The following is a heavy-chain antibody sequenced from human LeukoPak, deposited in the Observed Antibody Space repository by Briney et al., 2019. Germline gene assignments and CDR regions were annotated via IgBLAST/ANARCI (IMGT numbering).Heavy chain of an antibody. D-gene: IGHD2-2*02. Sequence: GGSLRLSCAASGFTFSSYAMSWVRQAPGKGLEWVSAISGSGGSTYYADSVKGRFTISRDNSKNTLYLQMNSLRAEDTAVYYWANLRKLGYCSSTSCYRSYYFDYWGQGTLVTVSS. CDR3: ANLRKLGYCSSTSCYRSYYFDY. J-gene: IGHJ4*02. CDR1: GFTFSSYA. CDR2: ISGSGGST. V-gene: IGHV3-23*01.